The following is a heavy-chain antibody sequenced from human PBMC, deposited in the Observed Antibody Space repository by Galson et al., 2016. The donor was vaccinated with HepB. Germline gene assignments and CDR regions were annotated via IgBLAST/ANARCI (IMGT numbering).Heavy chain of an antibody. CDR3: GRSVAHEGFYYGMDV. J-gene: IGHJ6*02. D-gene: IGHD3-3*01. CDR1: GGTFSSYA. Sequence: SVKVSCKASGGTFSSYAVSWVRQAPGQGLAWMGGIIPLFGTPNYAQRFQGRVTITADESTSTAYMELSSLRSEDTAVYYCGRSVAHEGFYYGMDVWGQGITVTVSS. CDR2: IIPLFGTP. V-gene: IGHV1-69*13.